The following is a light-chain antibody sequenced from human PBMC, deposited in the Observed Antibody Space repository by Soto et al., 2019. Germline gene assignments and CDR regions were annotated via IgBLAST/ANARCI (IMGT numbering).Light chain of an antibody. V-gene: IGKV3-15*01. CDR2: GAS. CDR3: QQYNDWPRT. Sequence: EIVMTQSPPTLSVSPGERGTLSCRASQSVSSNLAWFQQKPGQAPRLLIYGASIRATGIPARFSGSGSGTEFTLTITSLQSEDFAVYYCQQYNDWPRTFGQGTKLKIK. CDR1: QSVSSN. J-gene: IGKJ2*01.